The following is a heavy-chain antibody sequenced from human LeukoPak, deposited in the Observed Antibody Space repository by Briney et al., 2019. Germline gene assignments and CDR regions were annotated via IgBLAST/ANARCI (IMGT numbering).Heavy chain of an antibody. Sequence: GGSLRLSCAASGFMFNKYDMNWVRQASGKGLEWVAAVVARGGATFYADSVKGRVAISRDNSKNIPFLPRNGLRAEDTAIYYCARERWSGELLTVDYWGQRTLVTVSS. CDR1: GFMFNKYD. V-gene: IGHV3-23*01. CDR3: ARERWSGELLTVDY. J-gene: IGHJ4*02. CDR2: VVARGGAT. D-gene: IGHD3-10*01.